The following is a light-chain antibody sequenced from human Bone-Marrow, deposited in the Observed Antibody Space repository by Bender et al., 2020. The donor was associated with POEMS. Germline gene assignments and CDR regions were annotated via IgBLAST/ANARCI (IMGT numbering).Light chain of an antibody. CDR2: ANT. CDR3: QSFDTSLSGWV. V-gene: IGLV1-40*01. CDR1: SSNIGANYD. J-gene: IGLJ3*02. Sequence: QSVLTQPPSVSGAPGQRVTISCTGSSSNIGANYDVHWYQQVPGAAPKLLIYANTNRPSGVPDRFSGTRSGTSASLAITGLQAEDEADYYCQSFDTSLSGWVFGAGTKLTV.